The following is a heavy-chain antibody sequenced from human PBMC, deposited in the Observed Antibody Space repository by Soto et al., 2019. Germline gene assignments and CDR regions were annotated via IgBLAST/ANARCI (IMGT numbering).Heavy chain of an antibody. Sequence: EVQLVESGGCLVQPGRALKLSCAASGFTFGDYAAHWVRQAPGKGLEWVSSIRWNNGNIDYADSVKGRFTISRDNAKNSLYLQMNSLRPEDTAVYYCAKSGGWRDSFDYWGQGNLVIVSS. D-gene: IGHD1-26*01. V-gene: IGHV3-9*01. CDR3: AKSGGWRDSFDY. CDR1: GFTFGDYA. J-gene: IGHJ4*02. CDR2: IRWNNGNI.